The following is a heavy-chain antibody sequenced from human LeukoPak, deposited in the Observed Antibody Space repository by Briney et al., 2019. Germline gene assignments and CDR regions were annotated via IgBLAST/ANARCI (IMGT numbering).Heavy chain of an antibody. D-gene: IGHD2-21*02. CDR3: ARGGCGGGNCYSGTGWFES. V-gene: IGHV3-11*05. J-gene: IGHJ5*01. Sequence: GGSLRLSCAASGFIFSDYYMSWTRQAPGKGLEWIAYITSESIPQYADSVRGRFTISRDNAQSSVSLQMDSLRAEDTAVYYCARGGCGGGNCYSGTGWFESWGQGALVIVST. CDR1: GFIFSDYY. CDR2: ITSESIP.